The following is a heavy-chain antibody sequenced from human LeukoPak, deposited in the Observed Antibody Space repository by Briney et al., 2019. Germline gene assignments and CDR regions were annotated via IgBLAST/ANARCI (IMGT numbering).Heavy chain of an antibody. D-gene: IGHD1-14*01. Sequence: ASVKVSCKASGYTFTGYYMHWVRQAPGQGLEWMGWINPNSGGTNYAQKFQGRVTMTRDTSISTAYMELSRLRSDDTAVYYCARVGWPEGGSYYYYYYMDVWGKGTTVTVSS. V-gene: IGHV1-2*02. CDR3: ARVGWPEGGSYYYYYYMDV. CDR2: INPNSGGT. J-gene: IGHJ6*03. CDR1: GYTFTGYY.